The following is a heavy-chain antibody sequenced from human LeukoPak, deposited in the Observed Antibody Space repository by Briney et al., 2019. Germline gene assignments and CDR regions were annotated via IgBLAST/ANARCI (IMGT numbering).Heavy chain of an antibody. D-gene: IGHD3-22*01. Sequence: SETLSLTCTVSGYSISSGYYWGWIRQPPGKGLEWIGSIYYSGSTSYNPSLKSRVTISVDTSKNQFSLKLSSVTAADTAVYYCARETRLPYYYDSSGYYPNREFDYWGQGTLVTVSS. CDR1: GYSISSGYY. CDR2: IYYSGST. J-gene: IGHJ4*02. CDR3: ARETRLPYYYDSSGYYPNREFDY. V-gene: IGHV4-38-2*02.